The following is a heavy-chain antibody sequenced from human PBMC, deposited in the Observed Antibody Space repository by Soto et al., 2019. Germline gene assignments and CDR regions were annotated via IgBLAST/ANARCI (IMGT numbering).Heavy chain of an antibody. D-gene: IGHD3-10*01. J-gene: IGHJ3*01. V-gene: IGHV3-9*01. CDR3: AKGRTRPLQLGSFGDNAFDV. Sequence: EVQLVESGGGLVQPGRSLRLSCAASEFNFEDYAMHLVRQAPGKGLEWVSGISWNSGTLVYADSVKGRFTISRDNAKNSLFLQMNSLRPEDTALYFCAKGRTRPLQLGSFGDNAFDVWGQGTMVTVSS. CDR2: ISWNSGTL. CDR1: EFNFEDYA.